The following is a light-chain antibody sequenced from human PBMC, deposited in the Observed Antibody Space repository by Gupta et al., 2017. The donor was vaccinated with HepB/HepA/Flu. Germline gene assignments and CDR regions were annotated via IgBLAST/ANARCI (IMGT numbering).Light chain of an antibody. CDR2: QDS. V-gene: IGLV3-1*01. J-gene: IGLJ3*02. CDR3: QAWDSSTASWV. CDR1: KLGDKY. Sequence: SYELTQPPSVSVSPGPTDSITCSGDKLGDKYACWYQQKPGQSPVLVIYQDSKRPSGIPERFSGSNSGNTATLTISGTQAMDEADYYCQAWDSSTASWVFGGGTKLTVL.